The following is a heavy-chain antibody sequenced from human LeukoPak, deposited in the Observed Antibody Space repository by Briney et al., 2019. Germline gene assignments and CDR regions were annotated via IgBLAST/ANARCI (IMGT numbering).Heavy chain of an antibody. D-gene: IGHD3-22*01. CDR3: ARDPSNSSGYHAHFDS. Sequence: ASVRVSCKASGYTFTHHGISWVRQAPGQGLEWMGWISCYNGDTIYAQNVQGRVTMTTDASTRTAYIELRNLRSDDTAMYYCARDPSNSSGYHAHFDSWGQGTLATVSS. V-gene: IGHV1-18*01. CDR1: GYTFTHHG. J-gene: IGHJ4*02. CDR2: ISCYNGDT.